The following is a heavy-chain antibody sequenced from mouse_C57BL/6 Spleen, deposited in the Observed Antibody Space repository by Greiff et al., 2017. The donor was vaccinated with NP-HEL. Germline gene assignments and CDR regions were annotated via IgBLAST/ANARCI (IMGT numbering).Heavy chain of an antibody. D-gene: IGHD2-3*01. Sequence: QVQLQQPGAELVMPGASVKLSCKASGYTFTSYWMHWVKQRPGQGLEWIGEIDPSDSYTNYNQKFKGKSTLTVDKSSSTAYLQLSSLTSEDSAVYYCARYDGYYFDAMDYWGQGTSVTVSS. CDR2: IDPSDSYT. CDR1: GYTFTSYW. J-gene: IGHJ4*01. CDR3: ARYDGYYFDAMDY. V-gene: IGHV1-69*01.